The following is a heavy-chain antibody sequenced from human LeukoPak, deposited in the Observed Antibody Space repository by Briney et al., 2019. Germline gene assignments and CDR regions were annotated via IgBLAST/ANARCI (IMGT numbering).Heavy chain of an antibody. CDR1: GYTLTELS. V-gene: IGHV1-24*01. J-gene: IGHJ4*02. Sequence: VASVKVSCKVSGYTLTELSMHWVQQAPGKGLEWMGGFDPEDGETIYAQKFQGRVTMTEDTSTDTAYMELSSLRSEDTAVYYCATVSIIAVAGTPFDYWGQGTLVTVSS. CDR3: ATVSIIAVAGTPFDY. CDR2: FDPEDGET. D-gene: IGHD6-19*01.